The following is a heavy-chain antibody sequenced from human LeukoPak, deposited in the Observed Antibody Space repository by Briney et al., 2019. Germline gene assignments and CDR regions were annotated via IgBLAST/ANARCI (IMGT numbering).Heavy chain of an antibody. CDR1: GYTFTGYY. J-gene: IGHJ6*02. CDR2: INPNSGGT. D-gene: IGHD1-26*01. V-gene: IGHV1-2*02. Sequence: ASVTVSCKASGYTFTGYYMHWVRQAPGQGLEWMGWINPNSGGTNYAQKFQGRVTMTRDTSISTAYMELSRLRSDDTAVYYCARGWGAALLNGMDVWGQGTTVTVSS. CDR3: ARGWGAALLNGMDV.